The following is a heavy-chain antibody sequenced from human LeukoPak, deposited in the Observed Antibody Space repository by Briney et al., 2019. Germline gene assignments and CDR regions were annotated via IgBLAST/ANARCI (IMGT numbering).Heavy chain of an antibody. CDR3: ATYDVRITIFGVVRDY. J-gene: IGHJ4*02. CDR2: ISYDGSNK. CDR1: GFTFSSYA. Sequence: GRSLRLSCAASGFTFSSYAMHWVRQAPGKGLEWVAFISYDGSNKYYADSVKGRFTISRDNSKNTLYLQMNSLRAEDTAVYYCATYDVRITIFGVVRDYWGQGTLVTVSS. V-gene: IGHV3-30-3*01. D-gene: IGHD3-3*01.